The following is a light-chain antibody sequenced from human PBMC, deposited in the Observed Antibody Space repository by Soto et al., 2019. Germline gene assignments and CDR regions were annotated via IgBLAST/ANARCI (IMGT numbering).Light chain of an antibody. CDR3: QHYNNWPWT. Sequence: DIQMTHSPSSLSASVGDRVSITCQASQDISNYLNWYQQKPGKAPKLLIYDASNLETGVPSRFSGSGSGTEFTLTISSLQSDDFAVYYCQHYNNWPWTVGQGTKVDI. V-gene: IGKV1-33*01. CDR1: QDISNY. J-gene: IGKJ1*01. CDR2: DAS.